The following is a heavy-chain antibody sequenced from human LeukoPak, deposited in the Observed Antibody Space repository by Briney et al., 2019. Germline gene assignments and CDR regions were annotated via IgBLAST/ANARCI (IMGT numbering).Heavy chain of an antibody. CDR1: GFIFTNAW. CDR2: VKTKSDGGTI. Sequence: GGSLRLSCAASGFIFTNAWMTWVRQAPGKGLEWVGRVKTKSDGGTIDYAASVKGRFTISRDGSKNTLFLQMNSLKIEDTAVYYCTTVSGGGDCYRYWGQGILVTVSS. V-gene: IGHV3-15*01. D-gene: IGHD2-21*01. CDR3: TTVSGGGDCYRY. J-gene: IGHJ4*02.